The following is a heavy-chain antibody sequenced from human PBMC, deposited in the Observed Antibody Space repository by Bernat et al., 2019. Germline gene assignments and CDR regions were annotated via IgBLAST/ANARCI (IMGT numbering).Heavy chain of an antibody. V-gene: IGHV3-23*01. CDR2: ISGTGDST. D-gene: IGHD2-2*01. Sequence: EVQLLESGGGLVQPGGSLRLSCAASGFSFSTYAMSWVRQAPGKGLEWVSGISGTGDSTYYADSVKGRFTISRDNSKNTVHLQMNSLRVEDTAVYYCAKDNRVVPGAIHYYWGQGTLVTVSS. CDR3: AKDNRVVPGAIHYY. J-gene: IGHJ4*02. CDR1: GFSFSTYA.